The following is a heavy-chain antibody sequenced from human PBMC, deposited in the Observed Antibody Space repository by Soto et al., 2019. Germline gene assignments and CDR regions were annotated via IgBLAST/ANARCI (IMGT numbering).Heavy chain of an antibody. D-gene: IGHD2-2*01. CDR2: INHSGST. V-gene: IGHV4-34*01. CDR3: ARGGGYCSSTSCRGYYYYYYYMGV. Sequence: PSETLSLTCAVYGGSFSGYYWSWIRQPPGKGQEWIGEINHSGSTNYNPSLKSRVTISVDTSKNQFSLKLSSVTAADTAVYYCARGGGYCSSTSCRGYYYYYYYMGVWGKGTTVTVAS. J-gene: IGHJ6*03. CDR1: GGSFSGYY.